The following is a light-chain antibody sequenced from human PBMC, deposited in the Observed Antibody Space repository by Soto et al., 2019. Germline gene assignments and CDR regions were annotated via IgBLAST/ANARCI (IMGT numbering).Light chain of an antibody. Sequence: EIVMTQSPGTLSVSPGERATLSCRDSQSVGRNLAWYQQKPGQAPRLLIFGASNRATGIPARFSRSGSGTEFTLTISSLQSEDFAVYYCQQYNNWPTWTFGQGTKVDIK. CDR2: GAS. CDR3: QQYNNWPTWT. J-gene: IGKJ1*01. CDR1: QSVGRN. V-gene: IGKV3-15*01.